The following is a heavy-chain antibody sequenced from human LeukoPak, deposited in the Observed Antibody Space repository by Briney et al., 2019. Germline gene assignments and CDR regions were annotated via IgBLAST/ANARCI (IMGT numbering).Heavy chain of an antibody. D-gene: IGHD6-13*01. J-gene: IGHJ4*02. CDR1: GYTFTSYG. CDR3: ARVAAYSSPDY. V-gene: IGHV1-18*01. CDR2: ISAYNGKK. Sequence: ASVKVSCKASGYTFTSYGISWVRQAPGRGLEWMGWISAYNGKKNYAQKLQGRVTMTTDTSTSTAYMELRSLRSDDTAVYYCARVAAYSSPDYWGQGTLVTVSS.